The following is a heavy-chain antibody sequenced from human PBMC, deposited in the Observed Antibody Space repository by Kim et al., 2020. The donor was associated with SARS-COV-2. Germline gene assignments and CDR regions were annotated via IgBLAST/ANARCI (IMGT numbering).Heavy chain of an antibody. D-gene: IGHD3-22*01. V-gene: IGHV3-11*05. Sequence: GGSPRLSCGASGFTFSDYHMNWIRQAPGKGLEWVSYISGPSRYTNYAASVRGRFAISRDNAGNSLYLQMDSLRAEDTAVYYCARGGNYDSSVHIGKHFD. CDR1: GFTFSDYH. CDR3: ARGGNYDSSVHIGKHFD. J-gene: IGHJ4*01. CDR2: ISGPSRYT.